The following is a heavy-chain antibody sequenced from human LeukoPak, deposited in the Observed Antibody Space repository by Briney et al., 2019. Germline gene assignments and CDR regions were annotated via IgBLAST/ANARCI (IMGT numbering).Heavy chain of an antibody. J-gene: IGHJ6*03. Sequence: GGSLRLSCAASGFTFSLYEMNWVRQAPGKGLEWVSSISSSSSYIYYADSVKGRFTISRDNAKNSLYLQMNSLRAEDTAVYYCARDPTFGALWFGDGSDYYYYMDVWGKGTTVTISS. CDR3: ARDPTFGALWFGDGSDYYYYMDV. CDR1: GFTFSLYE. CDR2: ISSSSSYI. D-gene: IGHD3-10*01. V-gene: IGHV3-21*01.